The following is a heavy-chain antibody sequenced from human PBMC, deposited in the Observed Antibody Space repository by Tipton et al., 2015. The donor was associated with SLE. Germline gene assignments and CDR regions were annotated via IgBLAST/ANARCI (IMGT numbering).Heavy chain of an antibody. Sequence: GLVKPSETLSFTCAVSGYSITNNYYWGWVRQSPGKGLEYIGTIHHSGSTHYNPSLSSRVTISRDTSKNQFSLKLSSVAAADTAVYYCARQLGWGDPFAFDYWGQGTLVTVSP. J-gene: IGHJ4*02. CDR3: ARQLGWGDPFAFDY. CDR2: IHHSGST. V-gene: IGHV4-38-2*01. CDR1: GYSITNNYY. D-gene: IGHD2-21*02.